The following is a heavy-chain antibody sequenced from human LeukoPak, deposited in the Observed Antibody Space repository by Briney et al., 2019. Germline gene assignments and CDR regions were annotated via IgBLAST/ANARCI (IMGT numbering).Heavy chain of an antibody. Sequence: GGSLRLSCTTSGFTFGDYAMSWVRQAPGKGLEWVGFIRSKAYGGTTEYAASVKGRFTISRDDSKSIAYLQMNSLKTEDTAVYYCTRGVETDRMTTVTRFDFWGQGTLVTVSS. CDR1: GFTFGDYA. CDR2: IRSKAYGGTT. CDR3: TRGVETDRMTTVTRFDF. J-gene: IGHJ4*02. V-gene: IGHV3-49*04. D-gene: IGHD4-11*01.